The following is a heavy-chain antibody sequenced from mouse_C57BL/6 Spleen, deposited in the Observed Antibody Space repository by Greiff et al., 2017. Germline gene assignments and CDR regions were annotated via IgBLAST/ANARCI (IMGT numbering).Heavy chain of an antibody. CDR2: ISYDGSN. D-gene: IGHD1-1*01. Sequence: EVQLQQSGPGLVKPSQSLSLTCSVTGYSITSGYYWNWLRQFPGNKLEWMGYISYDGSNNYNPSLKNRISITRDTSKNQFFLKLNSVTTEDTATYYCARERVPFYGSSPWFAYWGQGTLVTVSA. CDR3: ARERVPFYGSSPWFAY. J-gene: IGHJ3*01. CDR1: GYSITSGYY. V-gene: IGHV3-6*01.